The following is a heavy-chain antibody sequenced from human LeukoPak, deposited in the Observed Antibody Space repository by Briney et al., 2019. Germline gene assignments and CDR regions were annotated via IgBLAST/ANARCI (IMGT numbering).Heavy chain of an antibody. CDR2: ISSSSSYI. J-gene: IGHJ4*02. V-gene: IGHV3-21*03. D-gene: IGHD3-10*01. CDR3: ARDCWDYGSGSYCGIDY. CDR1: GFTFSSYS. Sequence: GGSLRLSCAASGFTFSSYSMNWVRQAPGKGLEWVSSISSSSSYIYYADSVKGRFTISRDNAKNSLYLQMNSLRAEDTTVYYCARDCWDYGSGSYCGIDYWGQGTLVTVSS.